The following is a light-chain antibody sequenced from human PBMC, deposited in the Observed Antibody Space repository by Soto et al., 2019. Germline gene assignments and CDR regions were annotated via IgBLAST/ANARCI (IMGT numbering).Light chain of an antibody. CDR2: STN. J-gene: IGLJ2*01. Sequence: QTVVSQEPSFSVSLGETVTLTCGLTSASVLTSYYPSWYQQTPGQAPRTLIYSTNIRSSGVPDRFSGSILGNKAALTITGAQADDESDYYCALYVGSGTVVFGGGTKLTVL. CDR1: SASVLTSYY. V-gene: IGLV8-61*01. CDR3: ALYVGSGTVV.